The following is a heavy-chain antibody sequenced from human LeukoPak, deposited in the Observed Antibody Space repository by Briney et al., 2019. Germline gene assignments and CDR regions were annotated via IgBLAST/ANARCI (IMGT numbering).Heavy chain of an antibody. CDR2: INPNSGGT. CDR3: ARFYDYVWGSPPGY. V-gene: IGHV1-2*02. D-gene: IGHD3-16*01. Sequence: ASVKVSCKASGYTFTGYYMHWVRQAPGQGLEWMGWINPNSGGTNYAQKLQGRVTMTTDTSTSTAYMELRSLRSDDTAVYYCARFYDYVWGSPPGYWGQGTLVTVSS. J-gene: IGHJ4*02. CDR1: GYTFTGYY.